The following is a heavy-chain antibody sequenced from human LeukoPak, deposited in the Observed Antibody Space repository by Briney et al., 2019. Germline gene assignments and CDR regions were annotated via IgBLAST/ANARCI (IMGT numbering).Heavy chain of an antibody. J-gene: IGHJ4*02. CDR3: TRNARPDY. D-gene: IGHD1-14*01. CDR2: IYFSGST. CDR1: GVSVGSGDYF. Sequence: PSETLSLTSTVSGVSVGSGDYFWSWIRQPPGKGLECIGYIYFSGSTDSNPSLESRVTVSIDTSKNQFSLKLRSVTAADTAVYYRTRNARPDYWGQELLVTVSS. V-gene: IGHV4-30-4*08.